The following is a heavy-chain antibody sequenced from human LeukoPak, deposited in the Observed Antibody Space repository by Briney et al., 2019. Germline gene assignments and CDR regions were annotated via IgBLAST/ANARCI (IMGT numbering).Heavy chain of an antibody. Sequence: GASVKVSCKASGYTFTSYGISWVRQAPGQGLEWMGWISAYNGNTNYAQKLQGRVTMTTDTSTSTAYMELRSLRSDDTAVYYCARVRQLVPSGGYYYYMDVWGKGTTVTVSS. CDR3: ARVRQLVPSGGYYYYMDV. J-gene: IGHJ6*03. V-gene: IGHV1-18*01. CDR1: GYTFTSYG. CDR2: ISAYNGNT. D-gene: IGHD6-6*01.